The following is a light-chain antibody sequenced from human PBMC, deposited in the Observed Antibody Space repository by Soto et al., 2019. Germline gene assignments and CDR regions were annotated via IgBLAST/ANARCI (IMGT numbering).Light chain of an antibody. V-gene: IGLV2-23*01. CDR1: SSDVGSYNL. CDR3: CSYAGSSTLV. Sequence: QSALTQPASVSGSPGQSITISCTGTSSDVGSYNLVSWYQQHPGKAPKLIIYEGSRRPSGTSNRFSGSKSGNTASLTISGLQAEDEGDYYRCSYAGSSTLVFGGGTKLTVL. CDR2: EGS. J-gene: IGLJ2*01.